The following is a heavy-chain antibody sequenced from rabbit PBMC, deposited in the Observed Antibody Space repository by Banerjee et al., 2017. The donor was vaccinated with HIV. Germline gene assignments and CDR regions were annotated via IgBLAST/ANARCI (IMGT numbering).Heavy chain of an antibody. D-gene: IGHD7-1*01. CDR3: ASYIGDYLGYLNL. J-gene: IGHJ4*01. CDR1: GFSFSSSYY. Sequence: QSLEESGGDLVKPGASLTLTCTASGFSFSSSYYMCWVRQAPGKGPEWIAYIYPGFAITSYADSVKGRFTISSDNAQNTVFLQMTSLTASDTATYFCASYIGDYLGYLNLWGQGTLVTVS. V-gene: IGHV1S40*01. CDR2: IYPGFAIT.